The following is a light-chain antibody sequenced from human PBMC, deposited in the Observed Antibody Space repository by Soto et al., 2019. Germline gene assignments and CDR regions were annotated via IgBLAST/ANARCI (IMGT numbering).Light chain of an antibody. CDR2: GAS. CDR1: QFISNS. V-gene: IGKV1-27*01. CDR3: QKCDSAPLT. Sequence: EIHMTQSQSSLSASLGDRVTVTFRASQFISNSLAWYQQKPGKPPKLLIYGASTLQLGVSSRFTGGGSGTDFTLTISSLQPEDVATYYCQKCDSAPLTFGGGSMVDVK. J-gene: IGKJ4*01.